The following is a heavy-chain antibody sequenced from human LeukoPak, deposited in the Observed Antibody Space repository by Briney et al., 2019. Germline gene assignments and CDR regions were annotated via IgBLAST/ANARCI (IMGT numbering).Heavy chain of an antibody. D-gene: IGHD2-15*01. Sequence: SVKVSCKASGGTFSSYAISWVRQAPGQGLDWMGGIIPIFGTANYAQKFQGRVTITADESTSTAYMELSSLRAEDTAVYYCARDHCSGGSCYPDYWGQGTLVTVSS. V-gene: IGHV1-69*13. CDR2: IIPIFGTA. CDR1: GGTFSSYA. CDR3: ARDHCSGGSCYPDY. J-gene: IGHJ4*02.